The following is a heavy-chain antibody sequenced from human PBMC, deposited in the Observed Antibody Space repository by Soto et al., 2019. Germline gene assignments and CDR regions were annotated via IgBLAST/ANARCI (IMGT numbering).Heavy chain of an antibody. J-gene: IGHJ4*02. D-gene: IGHD1-26*01. CDR2: ISGSGGIT. CDR3: AQSKVGATSNYFDY. CDR1: GFTFSSYA. V-gene: IGHV3-23*01. Sequence: GGSLRLSCAASGFTFSSYAMSWVRQAPGKGLEWVSGISGSGGITYYADSVKGRFTISRDNSKNTLYLQLNSLRAEDTAVYYCAQSKVGATSNYFDYRGQGILVTAPQ.